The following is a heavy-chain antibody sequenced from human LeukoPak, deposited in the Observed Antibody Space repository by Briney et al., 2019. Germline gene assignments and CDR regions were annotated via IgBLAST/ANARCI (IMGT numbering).Heavy chain of an antibody. Sequence: ASVKVSCKASGYTFTGYYMHWVRQAPGQGLEWMGWINPNSGCTNYAQKFQGRVTMTRDTSISTAYMELSRLRSDDTAVYYCARGGDSRYYYDSSGYYGWGQGTLVTVSS. V-gene: IGHV1-2*02. CDR2: INPNSGCT. D-gene: IGHD3-22*01. CDR1: GYTFTGYY. CDR3: ARGGDSRYYYDSSGYYG. J-gene: IGHJ4*02.